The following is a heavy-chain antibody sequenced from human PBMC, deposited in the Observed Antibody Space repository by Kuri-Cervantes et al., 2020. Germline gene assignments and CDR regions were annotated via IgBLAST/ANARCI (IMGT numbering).Heavy chain of an antibody. D-gene: IGHD6-19*01. J-gene: IGHJ4*02. CDR3: AKDSLPRITVAGDSY. CDR1: GFTFSYAW. CDR2: IKSKTDGGTT. Sequence: GESLKISCAASGFTFSYAWMTWVRQAPGKGLEWVGRIKSKTDGGTTHYAAPVKGRFTISRDDSKNTLFLQMNSLRAEDTAVYYCAKDSLPRITVAGDSYWGQGTLVTVSS. V-gene: IGHV3-15*01.